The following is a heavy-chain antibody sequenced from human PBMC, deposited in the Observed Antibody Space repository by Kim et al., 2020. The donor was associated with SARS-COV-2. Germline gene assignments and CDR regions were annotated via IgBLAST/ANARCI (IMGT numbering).Heavy chain of an antibody. Sequence: GGSLRLSCAASGFTFSNYAMSWVRQAPGNGLEWVSTLSGSGGSTYYADSVKGRFTISRDNSKDTLYLQMNSLRAEDTAVYYCARRSTDIVVVVARLDYWGQGTLVTVSS. CDR3: ARRSTDIVVVVARLDY. J-gene: IGHJ4*02. D-gene: IGHD2-15*01. V-gene: IGHV3-23*01. CDR1: GFTFSNYA. CDR2: LSGSGGST.